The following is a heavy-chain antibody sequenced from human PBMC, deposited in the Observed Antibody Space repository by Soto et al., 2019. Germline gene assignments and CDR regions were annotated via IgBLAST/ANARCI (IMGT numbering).Heavy chain of an antibody. V-gene: IGHV3-23*01. CDR2: ISGSGGST. Sequence: PGGSLRQSCAASGIAFSSYAMSWVHQAPGKGLEWVSAISGSGGSTYYADSVKGRFTISRDNSKNTLYLQMNSLRAEDTAVYYCAKEMQQVVAPGYYYYGMDVWGQRTTVTVS. D-gene: IGHD6-13*01. J-gene: IGHJ6*02. CDR1: GIAFSSYA. CDR3: AKEMQQVVAPGYYYYGMDV.